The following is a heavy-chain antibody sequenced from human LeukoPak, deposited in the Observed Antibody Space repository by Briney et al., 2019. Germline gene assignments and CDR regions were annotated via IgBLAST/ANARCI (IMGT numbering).Heavy chain of an antibody. V-gene: IGHV3-53*01. D-gene: IGHD5-24*01. CDR1: GFTVSSNY. CDR3: VQVPGGGY. J-gene: IGHJ4*02. Sequence: GGSLRLSCAASGFTVSSNYMTWIRQAPGKGLEWVSIIYGSGSTYYADSVKGRFTISRDNSKNTLYLQVNSLRAKDTAVYYCVQVPGGGYWGQGTLVTVSS. CDR2: IYGSGST.